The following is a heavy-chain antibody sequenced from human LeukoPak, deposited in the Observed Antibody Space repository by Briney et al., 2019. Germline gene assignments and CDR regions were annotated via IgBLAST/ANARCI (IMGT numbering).Heavy chain of an antibody. V-gene: IGHV3-21*01. J-gene: IGHJ4*02. CDR1: GFTFSSYS. D-gene: IGHD3-22*01. CDR2: ISSSSSYI. Sequence: VKPRGSLRLSCAASGFTFSSYSMNWVRQAPGKGLEWVSSISSSSSYIYYADSVKGRFTISRDNSKNTLYLQMNSLRAEDTAVYYCAKDTYYTDFDYWGQGTLVTVSS. CDR3: AKDTYYTDFDY.